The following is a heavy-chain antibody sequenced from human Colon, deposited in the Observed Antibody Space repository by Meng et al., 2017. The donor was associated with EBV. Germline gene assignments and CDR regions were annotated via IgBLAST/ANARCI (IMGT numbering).Heavy chain of an antibody. J-gene: IGHJ4*02. CDR3: ARDGPLL. Sequence: QLQLQEPGPGLVRPSETLSLTCSVSGDSISGSGDYWGWVRQPPGKGLEWIGNIYYTGSTYYNPSLKSRVTISVDTSKNQFSLKVTSMTAADTAVYYCARDGPLLWGPGTLVTVSS. CDR2: IYYTGST. V-gene: IGHV4-39*07. CDR1: GDSISGSGDY.